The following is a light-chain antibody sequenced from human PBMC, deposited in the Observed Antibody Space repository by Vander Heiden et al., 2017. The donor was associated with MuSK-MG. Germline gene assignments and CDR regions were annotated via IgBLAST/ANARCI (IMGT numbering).Light chain of an antibody. CDR3: QKSVYTRT. J-gene: IGKJ1*01. CDR1: QSISTY. CDR2: AAS. V-gene: IGKV1-39*01. Sequence: DIQMTQSPSSLSASVGDRVTITCRASQSISTYLNWYQLKPGKAPKLLIYAASTLQSGVPSRFSGSGSGTEFTLTISSLQPEDFATYYCQKSVYTRTFGQGTKVEI.